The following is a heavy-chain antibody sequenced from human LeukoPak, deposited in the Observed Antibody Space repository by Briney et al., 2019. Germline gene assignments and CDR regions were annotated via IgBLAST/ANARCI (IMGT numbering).Heavy chain of an antibody. J-gene: IGHJ4*02. CDR1: GGSISSYY. CDR3: ASGATVTHFDY. D-gene: IGHD4-17*01. CDR2: IYYSGST. V-gene: IGHV4-59*01. Sequence: ETLSLTCTVSGGSISSYYWSWIRQPPGKGLEWIGYIYYSGSTNYNPSLKSRVTISVDTSKNQFSLKLSSVTAADTAVYYCASGATVTHFDYWGQGTLVTVSS.